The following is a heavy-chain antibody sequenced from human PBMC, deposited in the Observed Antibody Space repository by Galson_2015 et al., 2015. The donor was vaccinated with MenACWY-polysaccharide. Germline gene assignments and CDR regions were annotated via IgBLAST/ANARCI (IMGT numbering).Heavy chain of an antibody. D-gene: IGHD1-26*01. Sequence: SLRLSCAASGFTFTSYAMSWVRQAPGQGLEWVSAIRSSGTDTYYADSLKGRFTISRDNSKNTLYLQLNSLRAEDTAVYYCAKDSTDCGRVAGRFDHWGQGTLVTVSS. CDR1: GFTFTSYA. CDR3: AKDSTDCGRVAGRFDH. J-gene: IGHJ5*02. CDR2: IRSSGTDT. V-gene: IGHV3-23*01.